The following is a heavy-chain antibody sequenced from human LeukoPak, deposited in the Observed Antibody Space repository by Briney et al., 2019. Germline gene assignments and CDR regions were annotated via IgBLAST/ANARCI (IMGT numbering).Heavy chain of an antibody. D-gene: IGHD1-26*01. V-gene: IGHV3-23*01. J-gene: IGHJ6*02. CDR3: AKDTSGSTSYSYHYGMDV. CDR1: GFTFSSYA. Sequence: GGSLGLSCVTSGFTFSSYAMSWVGQAPGKGLEWVSVISGSGGTTYYADSVKGRFTISRDNSKSTLYLQMNSLRAEDTAVYYCAKDTSGSTSYSYHYGMDVWGQGTTVTVSS. CDR2: ISGSGGTT.